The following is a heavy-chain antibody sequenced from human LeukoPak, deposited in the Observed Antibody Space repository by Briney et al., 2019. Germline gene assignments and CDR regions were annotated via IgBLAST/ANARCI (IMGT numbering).Heavy chain of an antibody. Sequence: SGGSLRLSCSASGFPFSSFAMHWVRQAPGKGLEYVSAINSNGDITDYADSVKGRFTISRDSYKNTLYLHMSNLRAEDTAVYYCVKSPHASSSYFDYWGQGTLVTVSS. V-gene: IGHV3-64D*09. D-gene: IGHD6-19*01. J-gene: IGHJ4*02. CDR3: VKSPHASSSYFDY. CDR2: INSNGDIT. CDR1: GFPFSSFA.